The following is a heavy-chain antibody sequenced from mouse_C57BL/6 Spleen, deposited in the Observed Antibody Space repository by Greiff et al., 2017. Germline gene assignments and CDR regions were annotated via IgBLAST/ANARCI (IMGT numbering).Heavy chain of an antibody. CDR3: ARRRDDGDFSYAIGY. CDR2: IDPCDSYT. Sequence: QVQLQQPGAELVMPGASVKLSCKASGYTFTSYWMHWVKQRPGQGLEWIGEIDPCDSYTNYNQKFKGKSTLTVDKSSSTAYMQLSSLTSEDSAVYYCARRRDDGDFSYAIGYWGQGTSVTASS. V-gene: IGHV1-69*01. D-gene: IGHD2-3*01. J-gene: IGHJ4*01. CDR1: GYTFTSYW.